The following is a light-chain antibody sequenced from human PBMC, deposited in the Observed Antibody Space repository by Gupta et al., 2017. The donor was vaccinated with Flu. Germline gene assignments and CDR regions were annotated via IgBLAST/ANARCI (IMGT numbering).Light chain of an antibody. Sequence: PSSLSASVGDRVTATCRASQSISSYLNWYQHKPGKAPKVLIYGASSLESGVPSRFSGSGSGTDFTLTISSLQPEDFATYYCQQSNRPPQTFGQGTKVEIK. CDR2: GAS. J-gene: IGKJ1*01. CDR3: QQSNRPPQT. V-gene: IGKV1-39*01. CDR1: QSISSY.